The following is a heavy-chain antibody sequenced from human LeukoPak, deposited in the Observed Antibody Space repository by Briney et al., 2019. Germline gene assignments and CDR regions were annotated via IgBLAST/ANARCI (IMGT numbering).Heavy chain of an antibody. Sequence: SETLSLTCAVSGDSISSGGYSWSWIRQTPGKGLEWIAYIHDSGSTYNNPSLKTRLSISIDTSKDQFSLKLNSVTAADTAVYYCASSSDHYYYDSSYWFDPWGQGTLVTVSS. CDR1: GDSISSGGYS. V-gene: IGHV4-30-4*07. D-gene: IGHD3-22*01. CDR3: ASSSDHYYYDSSYWFDP. CDR2: IHDSGST. J-gene: IGHJ5*02.